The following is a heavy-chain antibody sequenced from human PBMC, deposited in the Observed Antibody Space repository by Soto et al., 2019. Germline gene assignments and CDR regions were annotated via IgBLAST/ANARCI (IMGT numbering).Heavy chain of an antibody. CDR3: ARDRAYYGTEA. V-gene: IGHV3-53*01. CDR1: GFTVSSNY. CDR2: IYSGGST. Sequence: PGGSLRLSCAASGFTVSSNYMSWVRQDPGKGLEWVSVIYSGGSTYYADSVKGRFTISRDNSKNTLYLQMNSLRAEDTAVYYCARDRAYYGTEAWGQENTVIVSS. J-gene: IGHJ6*02.